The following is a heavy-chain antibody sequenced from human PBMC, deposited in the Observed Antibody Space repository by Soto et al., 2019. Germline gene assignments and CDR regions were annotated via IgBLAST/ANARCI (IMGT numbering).Heavy chain of an antibody. J-gene: IGHJ4*02. D-gene: IGHD3-10*01. Sequence: EVQLVESGGGLIQPGGSLRLSCAVSGFTVSNNYMSWVRQAPGKGLEGVSVIYSGGYTAYGDSVKGRFTISRDNSKNTLYPQMKSLGAHDRPVFFCAPRPGGGGYWGQGTLVTVSS. V-gene: IGHV3-53*01. CDR1: GFTVSNNY. CDR2: IYSGGYT. CDR3: APRPGGGGY.